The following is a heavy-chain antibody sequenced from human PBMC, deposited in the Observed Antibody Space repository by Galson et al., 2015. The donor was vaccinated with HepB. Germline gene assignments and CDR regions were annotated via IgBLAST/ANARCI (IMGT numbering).Heavy chain of an antibody. D-gene: IGHD3-22*01. J-gene: IGHJ4*02. CDR2: ISSSGTI. V-gene: IGHV3-48*04. Sequence: SLRLSCAASGFTFSSYSMNWVRQAPGKGLEWVSYISSSGTISYGDSVRGRFTISRDSAKNSLYLQMNSLRAEDTAVYYCAREGFEAGHYYDSSGYKRQFDYWGQGTLVTVSS. CDR3: AREGFEAGHYYDSSGYKRQFDY. CDR1: GFTFSSYS.